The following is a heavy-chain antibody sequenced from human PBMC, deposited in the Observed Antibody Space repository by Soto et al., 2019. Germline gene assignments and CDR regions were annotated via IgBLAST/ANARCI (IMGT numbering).Heavy chain of an antibody. CDR1: GFIFTNYW. CDR3: ASDYIVATIDYYDGMDV. J-gene: IGHJ6*02. D-gene: IGHD5-12*01. CDR2: INPNGRST. Sequence: ASVKVSCKASGFIFTNYWMHWVRQAPGQGLEWMGVINPNGRSTTYAQKFQGRFTMTRDTSTTTLYMELSSLKAEDTAVYYCASDYIVATIDYYDGMDVWGQGTTVTVSS. V-gene: IGHV1-46*01.